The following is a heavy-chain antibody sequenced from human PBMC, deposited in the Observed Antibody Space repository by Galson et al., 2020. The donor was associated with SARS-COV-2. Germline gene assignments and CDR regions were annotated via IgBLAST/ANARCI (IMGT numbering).Heavy chain of an antibody. CDR1: GFSLSTPGMR. V-gene: IGHV2-70*04. CDR2: IDLDDDE. Sequence: SGPTLVKPTQSLTLTCTFSGFSLSTPGMRVSWIRQPPGNALEWLARIDLDDDEFYSASLKTRLTISKDTSKNQVALPMTNMDPVDPATYYCATTTQERYLDWLGYFDYWGQGTLVTVSS. J-gene: IGHJ4*02. CDR3: ATTTQERYLDWLGYFDY. D-gene: IGHD3-9*01.